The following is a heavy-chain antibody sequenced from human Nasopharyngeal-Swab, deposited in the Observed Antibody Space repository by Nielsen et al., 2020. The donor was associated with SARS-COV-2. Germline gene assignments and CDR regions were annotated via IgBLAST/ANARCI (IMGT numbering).Heavy chain of an antibody. CDR2: ISYDGSNK. V-gene: IGHV3-30-3*01. CDR1: GFTFSRYT. D-gene: IGHD3-22*01. J-gene: IGHJ4*02. Sequence: GESLKISCAASGFTFSRYTMHWVRHAPGKGPEWVAVISYDGSNKYYADSVKGRFTISRDISKNTLYLQMNSLRAEDTAVFYCASTPLDSSGYYYAFHYWGRGTLVTVSS. CDR3: ASTPLDSSGYYYAFHY.